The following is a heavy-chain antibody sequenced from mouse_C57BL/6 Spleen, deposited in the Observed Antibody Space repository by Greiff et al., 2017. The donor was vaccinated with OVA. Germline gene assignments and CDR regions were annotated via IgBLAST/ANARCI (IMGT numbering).Heavy chain of an antibody. J-gene: IGHJ3*01. CDR2: ISYDGSN. CDR3: ERDQNYYGSSYSFAY. V-gene: IGHV3-6*01. Sequence: EVQLQESGPGLVKPSQSLSLTCSVTGYSITSGYYWNWIRQFPGNKLEWMGYISYDGSNNYNPSLKNRISITRDTSKNQFFLKLNSVTTEDTATYYCERDQNYYGSSYSFAYWGQGTLVTVSA. D-gene: IGHD1-1*01. CDR1: GYSITSGYY.